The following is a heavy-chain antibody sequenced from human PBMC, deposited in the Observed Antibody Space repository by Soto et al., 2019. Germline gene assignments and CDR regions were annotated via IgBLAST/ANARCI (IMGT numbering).Heavy chain of an antibody. CDR2: INPNSGGT. D-gene: IGHD3-10*01. J-gene: IGHJ6*02. CDR1: GYTFTGYY. Sequence: GSSVKVSCKASGYTFTGYYMHWVRQAPGQGLEWMGWINPNSGGTNYAQKFQGRVTMTRDTSISTAYMELSRLRSDATAVYYCARLYGSGTTVVYYYYYGMDVWGQGTTVTVSS. V-gene: IGHV1-2*02. CDR3: ARLYGSGTTVVYYYYYGMDV.